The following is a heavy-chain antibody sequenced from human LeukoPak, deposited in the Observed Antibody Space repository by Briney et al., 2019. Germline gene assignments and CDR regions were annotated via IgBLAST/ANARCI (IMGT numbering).Heavy chain of an antibody. CDR3: AAVRGDYGVFDY. CDR1: GYTFTGYY. CDR2: INPNSGGT. V-gene: IGHV1-2*02. D-gene: IGHD4-17*01. Sequence: ASVKVSCKASGYTFTGYYMHWVRQAPGQGLEWMGWINPNSGGTNYAQKFQGRVTMTRDTSISTAYMELSSLRSEDTAVYYCAAVRGDYGVFDYWGQGTLVTVSS. J-gene: IGHJ4*02.